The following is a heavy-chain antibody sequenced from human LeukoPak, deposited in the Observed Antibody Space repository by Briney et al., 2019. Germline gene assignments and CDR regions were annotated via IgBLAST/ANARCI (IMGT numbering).Heavy chain of an antibody. CDR2: ISTYNGNT. D-gene: IGHD4-11*01. V-gene: IGHV1-18*04. Sequence: GASVKVSCKASGYTFTSNGISWVRQAPGQGLEWMGWISTYNGNTNYAEKLQGRVTMTTDTPTSTAHMELRTLRSDDTAVYYCARVRNDYKPRDPFDYWGQGTLVTVSS. CDR3: ARVRNDYKPRDPFDY. J-gene: IGHJ4*02. CDR1: GYTFTSNG.